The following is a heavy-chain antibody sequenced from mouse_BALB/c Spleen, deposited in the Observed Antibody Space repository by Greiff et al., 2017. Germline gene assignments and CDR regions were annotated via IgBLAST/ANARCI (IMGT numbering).Heavy chain of an antibody. Sequence: VKLVESGPGLVQPSQSLSITCTVSGFSLTSYGVHWVRQSPGKGLEWLGVIWSGGSTDYNAAFISRLSISKDNSKSQVFFKMNSLQANDTAIYYCASGNPHAMDYWGQGTSVTVSS. CDR2: IWSGGST. D-gene: IGHD2-1*01. V-gene: IGHV2-2*02. CDR1: GFSLTSYG. CDR3: ASGNPHAMDY. J-gene: IGHJ4*01.